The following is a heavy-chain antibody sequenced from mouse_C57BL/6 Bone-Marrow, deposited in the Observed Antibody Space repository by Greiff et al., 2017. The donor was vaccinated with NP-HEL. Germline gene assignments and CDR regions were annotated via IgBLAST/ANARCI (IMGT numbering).Heavy chain of an antibody. CDR2: INPNNGGT. V-gene: IGHV1-26*01. D-gene: IGHD1-1*01. CDR1: GYTFTDYY. CDR3: ARYGSSYDWYFDV. J-gene: IGHJ1*03. Sequence: EVKLQQSGPELVKPGASVKISCKASGYTFTDYYMNWVKQSHGKSLEWIGDINPNNGGTSYNQKFKGKATLTVDKSSSTAYMKLRSLTSEDSAVYYCARYGSSYDWYFDVWGTGTTVTVSS.